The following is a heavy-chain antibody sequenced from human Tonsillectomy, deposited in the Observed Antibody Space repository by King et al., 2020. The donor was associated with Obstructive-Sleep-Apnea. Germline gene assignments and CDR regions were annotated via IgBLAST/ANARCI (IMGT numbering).Heavy chain of an antibody. CDR3: ARDRFYRFEI. J-gene: IGHJ4*02. CDR1: GGSISSGTYS. Sequence: QLQESGSGLVKPSQTLSLTCAVSGGSISSGTYSWTWILQPPGKGLEWLGYIYASGSTNYNPSLKSRVSLSIDGSKNQFSLKLKSVTAADTAMYYCARDRFYRFEIWGQGTLVTVSS. D-gene: IGHD2/OR15-2a*01. CDR2: IYASGST. V-gene: IGHV4-30-2*01.